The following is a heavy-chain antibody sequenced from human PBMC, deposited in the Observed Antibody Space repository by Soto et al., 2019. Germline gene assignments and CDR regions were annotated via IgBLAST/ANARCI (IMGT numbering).Heavy chain of an antibody. D-gene: IGHD3-10*01. Sequence: SETLSLTCAFYGGSFDDFYWSWVRQSPGKGLEWVGEISHDGGTNYSPTLASRVSISVDTSKNQFSLHLRSVTAADTGLYYCARGQLVWYGDLTPYHRDMDVWGQGTTVTVAS. CDR1: GGSFDDFY. J-gene: IGHJ6*02. CDR2: ISHDGGT. V-gene: IGHV4-34*01. CDR3: ARGQLVWYGDLTPYHRDMDV.